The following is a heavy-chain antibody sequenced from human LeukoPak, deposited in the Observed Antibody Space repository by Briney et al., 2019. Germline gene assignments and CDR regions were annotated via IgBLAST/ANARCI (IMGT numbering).Heavy chain of an antibody. J-gene: IGHJ4*02. CDR3: ARLEAAVGIAAADY. CDR2: IYYSGST. Sequence: SETLSLTCTVSGGSISSSSYYWGWIRPPPGKGLEWIGRIYYSGSTYDNPSIKSRVTISVDTSKNQFSLKLSSVTAADTAVYYCARLEAAVGIAAADYWGQGTLVTVSS. D-gene: IGHD6-13*01. V-gene: IGHV4-39*01. CDR1: GGSISSSSYY.